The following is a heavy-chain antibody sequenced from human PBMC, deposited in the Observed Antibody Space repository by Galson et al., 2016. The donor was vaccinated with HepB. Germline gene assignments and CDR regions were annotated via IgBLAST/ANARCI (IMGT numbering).Heavy chain of an antibody. D-gene: IGHD3-9*01. Sequence: QSGAEVKKPGESLKISCKGSGYSFSNYWIVWVRQMPGKGLEWMGIIFPDDSDSKYSPSFEGHVTISADKSINTVYLQWTSLWASDTAMYYCARLGFDLSTGSPPGWFDPWGQGTLATVSS. CDR3: ARLGFDLSTGSPPGWFDP. CDR2: IFPDDSDS. CDR1: GYSFSNYW. V-gene: IGHV5-51*01. J-gene: IGHJ5*02.